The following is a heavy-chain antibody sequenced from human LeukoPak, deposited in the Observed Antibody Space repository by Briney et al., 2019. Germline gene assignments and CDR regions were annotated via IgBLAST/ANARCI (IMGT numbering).Heavy chain of an antibody. D-gene: IGHD1-26*01. J-gene: IGHJ2*01. CDR1: GGTSSNYA. CDR2: FIPIFGTA. CDR3: ARGVGPRYFDL. Sequence: SVKVSCKASGGTSSNYAISWVRQAPAQGLEWMGVFIPIFGTANYAQKFQGRVTITADESTSTAYMELSSLRSEDTAVYYCARGVGPRYFDLWGRGTLVTVSS. V-gene: IGHV1-69*01.